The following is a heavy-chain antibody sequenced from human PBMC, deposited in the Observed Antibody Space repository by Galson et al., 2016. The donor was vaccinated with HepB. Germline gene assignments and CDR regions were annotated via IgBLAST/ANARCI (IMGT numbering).Heavy chain of an antibody. CDR3: ARGVDCSGGGCYSRVVKSGMDV. CDR2: IIPSFGTL. Sequence: SCKDSGGTFSTYTINWVRQAPGQGLEWMGRIIPSFGTLNYAQKLPGSVTITAEESTNTAYMELSSLGSEATAVYYCARGVDCSGGGCYSRVVKSGMDVWGQGTTVTVSS. V-gene: IGHV1-69*01. CDR1: GGTFSTYT. D-gene: IGHD2-15*01. J-gene: IGHJ6*02.